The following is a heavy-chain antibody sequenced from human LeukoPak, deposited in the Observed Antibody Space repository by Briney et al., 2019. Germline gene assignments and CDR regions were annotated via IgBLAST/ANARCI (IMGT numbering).Heavy chain of an antibody. CDR2: ISSSGTTI. V-gene: IGHV3-11*01. J-gene: IGHJ3*02. CDR1: GFTFSDYY. CDR3: ARRDIVVVPAAIIGAFDI. Sequence: GGSLRLSCAASGFTFSDYYMSWIRQAPGKGLEWLSYISSSGTTIYYADSVKGRFTISRDNAKNSLYLQMNSLRAEDTALYYCARRDIVVVPAAIIGAFDIWGQGTMVTVSS. D-gene: IGHD2-2*02.